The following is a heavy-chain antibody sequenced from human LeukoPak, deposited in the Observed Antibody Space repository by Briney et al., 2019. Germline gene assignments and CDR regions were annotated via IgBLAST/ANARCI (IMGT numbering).Heavy chain of an antibody. J-gene: IGHJ4*02. V-gene: IGHV4-39*07. Sequence: SETLSLTCTVSGGSISSSSYYWGWIRQPPGKGLEWIGSIYYSGSTYYNPSLKSQVTISVDTSKNQFSLKLSSVTAADTAVYYCASGNPAWYSSSWYYFDYWGQGTLVTVSS. CDR1: GGSISSSSYY. CDR2: IYYSGST. D-gene: IGHD6-13*01. CDR3: ASGNPAWYSSSWYYFDY.